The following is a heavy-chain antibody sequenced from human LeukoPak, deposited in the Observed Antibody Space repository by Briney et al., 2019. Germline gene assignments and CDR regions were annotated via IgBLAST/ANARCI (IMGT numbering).Heavy chain of an antibody. D-gene: IGHD1-26*01. V-gene: IGHV3-21*01. Sequence: GGSLRLSCAVSGFTFSSYSMNWVRQAPGKGLEWVSSISSSSSYIYYADSVKGRFTISRDNAKNSLYLQMNSLRAEDTAVYYCARDLGGDYFDYWGQGTLVTVSS. CDR1: GFTFSSYS. CDR2: ISSSSSYI. J-gene: IGHJ4*02. CDR3: ARDLGGDYFDY.